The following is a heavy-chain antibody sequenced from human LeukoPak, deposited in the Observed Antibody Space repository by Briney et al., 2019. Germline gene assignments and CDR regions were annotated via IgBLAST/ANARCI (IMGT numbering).Heavy chain of an antibody. Sequence: SETLSLTCTVSCGSVTTTSYYWNWIRQPPGKGLEWIGYISYTGNTNYNPSLKSRVTISLDTSKNQFSLKLSSVTAADTAVYYCASLYCSRTSCYMDPWGQGTLVTVSS. J-gene: IGHJ5*02. CDR2: ISYTGNT. D-gene: IGHD2-2*02. V-gene: IGHV4-61*01. CDR3: ASLYCSRTSCYMDP. CDR1: CGSVTTTSYY.